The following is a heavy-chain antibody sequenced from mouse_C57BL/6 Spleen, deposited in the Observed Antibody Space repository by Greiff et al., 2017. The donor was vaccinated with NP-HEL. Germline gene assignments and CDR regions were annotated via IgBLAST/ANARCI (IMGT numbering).Heavy chain of an antibody. J-gene: IGHJ2*01. D-gene: IGHD1-1*01. CDR3: ARVPLPYGFDY. CDR1: GFTFSSYA. V-gene: IGHV5-4*01. Sequence: EVQLVESGGGLVKPGGSLKLSCAASGFTFSSYAMSWVRQTPEKRLEWVATISDGGSYTYYPDNVKGRFTISRDNAKNNLYLQMSHLKSEDTAMYYCARVPLPYGFDYWGQGTTLTVSS. CDR2: ISDGGSYT.